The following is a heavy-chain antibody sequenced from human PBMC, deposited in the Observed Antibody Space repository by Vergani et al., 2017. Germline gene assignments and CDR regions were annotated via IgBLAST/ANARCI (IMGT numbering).Heavy chain of an antibody. J-gene: IGHJ2*01. Sequence: QVQLQESGPGLVKPSETLSLTCTVSGYSISSGYYWGWIRQPPGKGLEWIGSIYHSGSTYYNPSLKSRVTISVDTSKNQFSLKLSSVTAADTAVYYCARDAGLVPMYWYFDLWGRGTLVTVSS. CDR3: ARDAGLVPMYWYFDL. D-gene: IGHD3/OR15-3a*01. CDR2: IYHSGST. V-gene: IGHV4-38-2*02. CDR1: GYSISSGYY.